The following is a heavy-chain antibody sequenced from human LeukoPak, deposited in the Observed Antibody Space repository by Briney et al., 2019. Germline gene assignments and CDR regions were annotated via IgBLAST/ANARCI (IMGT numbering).Heavy chain of an antibody. V-gene: IGHV3-7*01. Sequence: GGSLRLSCAASGFTFSTYWMSWVRQAPGKGLEWVANIKQDGSEKYYVDSVKGRFTISRDNAKNSLYLQMNSLRAKDTAVYYCARDRPPYGSGSYYNIWGQGTLVTVSS. CDR1: GFTFSTYW. D-gene: IGHD3-10*01. CDR2: IKQDGSEK. CDR3: ARDRPPYGSGSYYNI. J-gene: IGHJ4*02.